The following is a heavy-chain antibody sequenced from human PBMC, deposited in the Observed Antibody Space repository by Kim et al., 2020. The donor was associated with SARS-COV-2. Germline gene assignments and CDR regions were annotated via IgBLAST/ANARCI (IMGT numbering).Heavy chain of an antibody. D-gene: IGHD6-6*01. Sequence: SETLSLTCTVSGGSISSSSYYWGWIRQPPGKGLEWIGSIYYSGSTYYNPSLKSRVTISVDTSKNQFSLKLSSVTAADTAVYYCARHRAARPYDYWGQGTLVTVSS. J-gene: IGHJ4*02. CDR1: GGSISSSSYY. CDR2: IYYSGST. CDR3: ARHRAARPYDY. V-gene: IGHV4-39*01.